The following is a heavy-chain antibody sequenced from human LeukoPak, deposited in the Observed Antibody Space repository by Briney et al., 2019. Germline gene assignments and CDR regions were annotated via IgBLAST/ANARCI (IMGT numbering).Heavy chain of an antibody. CDR1: GFPFSDYS. CDR2: IGIDSGRT. Sequence: GGYLRLSCAASGFPFSDYSMNWVRQAPGKGLEWISYIGIDSGRTKYADSVKGRFTISGDKARNSLYLQMNSLRVEDTAVYFCARDHRYAFDNWGQGTLVTVSS. J-gene: IGHJ4*02. D-gene: IGHD1-1*01. V-gene: IGHV3-48*01. CDR3: ARDHRYAFDN.